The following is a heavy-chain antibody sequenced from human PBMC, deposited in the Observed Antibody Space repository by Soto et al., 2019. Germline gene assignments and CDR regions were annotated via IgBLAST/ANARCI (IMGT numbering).Heavy chain of an antibody. CDR3: ASIPIAVAGVFDY. CDR2: ISSSSSTI. Sequence: GGSLRLSCAAFGFTFISYSMNWVRQAPGKGLEWVSYISSSSSTIYYADSVKGRFTISRDNAKNSLYLQMNSLRDEDTAVYYCASIPIAVAGVFDYWGQGTLVTVSS. D-gene: IGHD6-19*01. V-gene: IGHV3-48*02. J-gene: IGHJ4*02. CDR1: GFTFISYS.